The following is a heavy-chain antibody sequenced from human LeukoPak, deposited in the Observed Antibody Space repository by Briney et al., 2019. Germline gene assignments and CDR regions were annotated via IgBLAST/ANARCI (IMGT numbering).Heavy chain of an antibody. CDR3: AKTGGSYYYYYYGMDV. CDR1: GHTFTSYG. Sequence: ASVKVSCKASGHTFTSYGISWVRQAPGQGLEWMGWISAYNGNTNYAQKLQGRVTMTTDTSTSTAYMELRSLRSDDTAVYYCAKTGGSYYYYYYGMDVWGQGTTVTVSS. V-gene: IGHV1-18*01. D-gene: IGHD1-26*01. J-gene: IGHJ6*02. CDR2: ISAYNGNT.